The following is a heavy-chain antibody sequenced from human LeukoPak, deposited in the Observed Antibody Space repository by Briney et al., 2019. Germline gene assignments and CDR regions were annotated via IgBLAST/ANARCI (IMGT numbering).Heavy chain of an antibody. V-gene: IGHV3-48*01. CDR2: ISSSSSTI. CDR3: ARGVLYRFDY. J-gene: IGHJ4*02. Sequence: GGSLRLSCAASGCTFSSYSMNWVLQAPGKGLEWVSYISSSSSTIYYADSVKGRFTISRDNAKNSLYLQMNSLRAEDTAVYYCARGVLYRFDYWGQGTLVTVSS. D-gene: IGHD1-26*01. CDR1: GCTFSSYS.